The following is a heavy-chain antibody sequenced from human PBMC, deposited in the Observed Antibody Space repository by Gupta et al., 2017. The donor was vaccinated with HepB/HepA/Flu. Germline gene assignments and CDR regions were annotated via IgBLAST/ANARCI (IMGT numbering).Heavy chain of an antibody. Sequence: QVQLQESGPGLVKPSQTLSLTCTVSGGSISSGDYYWSWIRQPPGKGLEWIGYIYYSGSTYYNPSLKSRVTISVDTSKNQFSLKLSSVTAADTAVYYCARYDSSGYPHLYYYYGMDVWGQGTTVTVSS. CDR3: ARYDSSGYPHLYYYYGMDV. V-gene: IGHV4-30-4*01. CDR1: GGSISSGDYY. J-gene: IGHJ6*02. D-gene: IGHD3-22*01. CDR2: IYYSGST.